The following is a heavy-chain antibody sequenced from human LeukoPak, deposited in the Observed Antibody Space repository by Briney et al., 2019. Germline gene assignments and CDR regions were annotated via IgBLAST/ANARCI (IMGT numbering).Heavy chain of an antibody. CDR3: ARHCCSGPAKRVFDI. V-gene: IGHV4-39*01. J-gene: IGHJ3*02. CDR2: ISYSGNT. D-gene: IGHD2-15*01. Sequence: PSKTLSLTCTVSGGSIISSDYHWGWVRQPPGKGLEWIGTISYSGNTDYNPSLRSRVTISVDTSNNQFSLRLGSVTAADTAVYHCARHCCSGPAKRVFDIWGQGTMVTVSS. CDR1: GGSIISSDYH.